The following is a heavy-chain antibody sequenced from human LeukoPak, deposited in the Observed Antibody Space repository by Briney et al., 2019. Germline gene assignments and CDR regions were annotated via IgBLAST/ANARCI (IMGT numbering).Heavy chain of an antibody. D-gene: IGHD3-3*01. J-gene: IGHJ4*02. CDR3: ARVDFWSGYQFDY. CDR2: IYYSGST. V-gene: IGHV4-59*01. Sequence: PSETLSLTCTVSGGSISSYYWSWIRQPPGKGLEWIGYIYYSGSTNYNPSLKSRVTISVDTSKNQFSLKLSSVTAADTAVYYCARVDFWSGYQFDYWGQGTLGTVSS. CDR1: GGSISSYY.